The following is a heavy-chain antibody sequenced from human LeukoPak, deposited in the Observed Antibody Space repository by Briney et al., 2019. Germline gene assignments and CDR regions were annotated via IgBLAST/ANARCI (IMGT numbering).Heavy chain of an antibody. CDR1: GGSISSYY. Sequence: SETLSLTCTVSGGSISSYYWSWIRQPPGKGLEWIGYIYYSGSTNYNPSLKSRVTISVDTSKNQFSLKLSSVTAADTAVYYCARGYYDILTGYYQHYYYYGMDVWGQGTTVTVSS. V-gene: IGHV4-59*01. CDR3: ARGYYDILTGYYQHYYYYGMDV. D-gene: IGHD3-9*01. CDR2: IYYSGST. J-gene: IGHJ6*02.